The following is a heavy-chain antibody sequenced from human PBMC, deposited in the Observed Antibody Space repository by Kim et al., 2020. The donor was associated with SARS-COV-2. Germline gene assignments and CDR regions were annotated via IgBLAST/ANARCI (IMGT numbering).Heavy chain of an antibody. V-gene: IGHV1-69*13. CDR1: GGTFSSYA. D-gene: IGHD2-2*02. Sequence: SVKVSCKASGGTFSSYAISWVRQAPGQGLEWMGGIIPIFGTANYAQKFQGRVTITADESTSTAYMELSSLRSEDTAGYYCASWGYCSSTSCYNEFDYWGQGTLVTVSS. CDR3: ASWGYCSSTSCYNEFDY. CDR2: IIPIFGTA. J-gene: IGHJ4*02.